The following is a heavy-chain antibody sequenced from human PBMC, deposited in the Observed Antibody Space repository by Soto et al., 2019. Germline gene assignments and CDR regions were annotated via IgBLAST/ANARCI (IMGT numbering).Heavy chain of an antibody. Sequence: GGSLRLSCEASGFNFRDFWMHWVRQPPGKGPEWVSNIPSDGRDVSYADSVRGRFTISRDDARNTLYLKMSDLRVEDTAIYYCTRDDSGLGIDYWGQGTQVTVSS. J-gene: IGHJ4*02. V-gene: IGHV3-74*01. CDR3: TRDDSGLGIDY. D-gene: IGHD1-26*01. CDR2: IPSDGRDV. CDR1: GFNFRDFW.